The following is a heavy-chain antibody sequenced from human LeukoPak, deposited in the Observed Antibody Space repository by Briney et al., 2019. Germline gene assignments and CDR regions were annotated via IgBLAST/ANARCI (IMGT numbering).Heavy chain of an antibody. Sequence: PGGSLRLSCAASGFTFSSYAMSWVRQAPGKGLERVSAISGSGGSTYYADSVKGRFTISRDNSKNTLYLQMNSLRAEDTAVYYCAKDLDIVGAIGGAFDIWGQGTMVTVSS. CDR3: AKDLDIVGAIGGAFDI. D-gene: IGHD1-26*01. CDR1: GFTFSSYA. CDR2: ISGSGGST. J-gene: IGHJ3*02. V-gene: IGHV3-23*01.